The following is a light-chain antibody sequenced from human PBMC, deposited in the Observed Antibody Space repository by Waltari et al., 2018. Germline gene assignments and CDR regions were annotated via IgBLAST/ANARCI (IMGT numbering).Light chain of an antibody. CDR2: EAS. Sequence: EIVLTQSPGTLSLSPGERATLSCRASQNIGRYLVWYQQKPGQAPMLLIYEASRRATGIPGSVSGSGSGTYFSLSSSRLEPEDFAVYYCQNHERLPATFGQGTKVEIK. J-gene: IGKJ1*01. V-gene: IGKV3-20*01. CDR3: QNHERLPAT. CDR1: QNIGRY.